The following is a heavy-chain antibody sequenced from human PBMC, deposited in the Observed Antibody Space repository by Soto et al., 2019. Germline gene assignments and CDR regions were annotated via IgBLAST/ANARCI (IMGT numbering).Heavy chain of an antibody. CDR2: IGSSGDTM. D-gene: IGHD1-1*01. Sequence: PGGSLRLSCAASGFTFSNYEMNWVRQAPGKEPEWISYIGSSGDTMYYADSVRGRFTVSRDNAKNSLFLQMTSLRAEDTAVYYCXREHGYQVHPLYNWFDPWGQGTLVTVSS. CDR1: GFTFSNYE. V-gene: IGHV3-48*03. CDR3: XREHGYQVHPLYNWFDP. J-gene: IGHJ5*02.